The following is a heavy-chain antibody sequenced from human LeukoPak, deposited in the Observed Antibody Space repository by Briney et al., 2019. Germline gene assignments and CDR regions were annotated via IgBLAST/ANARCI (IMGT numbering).Heavy chain of an antibody. J-gene: IGHJ4*02. V-gene: IGHV4-39*07. CDR1: GGSISSSSYY. D-gene: IGHD1-26*01. CDR3: ARVPVSGSYSYFDY. Sequence: SETLSLTCTVSGGSISSSSYYWGWIRQPPGKGLEWIGNIYYSGSTYYNPSLKSRVTISVDKSKNQFSLKLSSVTAADTAVYYCARVPVSGSYSYFDYWGQGTLVTVSS. CDR2: IYYSGST.